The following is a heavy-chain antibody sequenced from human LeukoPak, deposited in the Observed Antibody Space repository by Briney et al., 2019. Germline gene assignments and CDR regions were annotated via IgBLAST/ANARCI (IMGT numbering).Heavy chain of an antibody. CDR3: ARSYRSAWYYFDY. CDR1: GFTFSSYS. J-gene: IGHJ4*02. D-gene: IGHD6-19*01. Sequence: PGGSLRLSCAASGFTFSSYSMHWVRQAPGKGLEWVAVSSYDGSNKYYADPVKGRFTISRDTSKSTLYLQMNSLRAEDTAVYYCARSYRSAWYYFDYWGQGTLVSVSS. CDR2: SSYDGSNK. V-gene: IGHV3-30*03.